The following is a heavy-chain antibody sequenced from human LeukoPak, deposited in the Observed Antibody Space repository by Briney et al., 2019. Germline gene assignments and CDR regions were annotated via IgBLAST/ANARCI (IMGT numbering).Heavy chain of an antibody. CDR2: ISSSSSYI. CDR3: AKGGYSYGTGYFDY. CDR1: GFSLTYW. D-gene: IGHD5-18*01. Sequence: GGSLRLSCAASGFSLTYWMAWVRQAPGKGLEWVSSISSSSSYIYYADSVKGRFTISRDNAKNSLYLQMNSLRAEDTAVYYCAKGGYSYGTGYFDYWGQGTLVTVSS. J-gene: IGHJ4*02. V-gene: IGHV3-21*04.